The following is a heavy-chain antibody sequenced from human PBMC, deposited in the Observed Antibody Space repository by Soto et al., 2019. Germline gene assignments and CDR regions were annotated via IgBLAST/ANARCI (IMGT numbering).Heavy chain of an antibody. CDR3: ARGPSFH. V-gene: IGHV4-30-2*01. CDR2: IYHSGST. CDR1: GGSISSGGYS. J-gene: IGHJ4*02. Sequence: SETLSLTCAVSGGSISSGGYSWSWIRQPPGKGLEWIGYIYHSGSTYYNPSLKSRVTISVDRSKNQFSLKLSSVTAADTAVYYCARGPSFHWGQGTLVTISS.